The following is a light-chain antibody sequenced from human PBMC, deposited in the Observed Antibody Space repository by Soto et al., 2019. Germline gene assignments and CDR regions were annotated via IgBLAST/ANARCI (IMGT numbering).Light chain of an antibody. J-gene: IGLJ1*01. CDR3: AAWDDRLDVYV. V-gene: IGLV1-44*01. CDR1: SSNIGSNT. Sequence: QAVVTQPPSASGTPGQIVAISCSGSSSNIGSNTVTWYQQLPGTAPKLLIYSTSQRSSGVPGRFSGSKSGASASLSISGLQSEDEADYYRAAWDDRLDVYVFGTGTKLTVL. CDR2: STS.